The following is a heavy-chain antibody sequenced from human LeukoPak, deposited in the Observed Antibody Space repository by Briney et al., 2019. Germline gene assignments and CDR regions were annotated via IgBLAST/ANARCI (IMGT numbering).Heavy chain of an antibody. D-gene: IGHD6-13*01. V-gene: IGHV6-1*01. Sequence: SQTLSLTCAISGDSVSSNSAAWNWIRQSPSRGLERLGRTCYRSKWYNDYAVSVKSRITINPDTSKNQFSLQLNSVTPEDTAVYYCARRSSSAAALAFDIWGQGTMVTVSS. CDR3: ARRSSSAAALAFDI. CDR2: TCYRSKWYN. J-gene: IGHJ3*02. CDR1: GDSVSSNSAA.